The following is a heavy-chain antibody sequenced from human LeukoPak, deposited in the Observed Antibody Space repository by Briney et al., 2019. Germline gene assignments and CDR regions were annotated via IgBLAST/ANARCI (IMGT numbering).Heavy chain of an antibody. CDR1: GFTFEDFG. D-gene: IGHD3-10*02. Sequence: GGSLRLSCAASGFTFEDFGMSCVPHARGEALEGVSGINWNGGSTGYGDYVKGRFTSSRDNAKISLYLQMNSLRAEDTAVYYCAELGITMVGGVWGKGTTVTISS. CDR3: AELGITMVGGV. CDR2: INWNGGST. V-gene: IGHV3-20*04. J-gene: IGHJ6*01.